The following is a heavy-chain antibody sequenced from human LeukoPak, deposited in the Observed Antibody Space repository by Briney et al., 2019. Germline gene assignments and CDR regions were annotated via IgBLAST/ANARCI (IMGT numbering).Heavy chain of an antibody. V-gene: IGHV4-61*01. CDR3: ARGRTDVYNSLYYFDS. CDR2: IYYSGNT. D-gene: IGHD5-24*01. J-gene: IGHJ4*02. Sequence: SETLSLTCAVSGGSVSSGSYYWSWIRQPPGKGLEWIGYIYYSGNTNYNPSLKSRVTISIDTSKNQFSLKLTSVSAADTALYYCARGRTDVYNSLYYFDSRGQGALVTVSS. CDR1: GGSVSSGSYY.